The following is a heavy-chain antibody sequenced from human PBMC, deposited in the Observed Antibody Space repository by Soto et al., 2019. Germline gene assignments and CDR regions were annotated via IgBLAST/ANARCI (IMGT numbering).Heavy chain of an antibody. CDR1: GFTFSSYW. Sequence: GGSLRLSCAASGFTFSSYWMHWVRQAPGKGLVWVSRISSDGSSTSYADSVKGRFTISRDNAKNTLYLQMSSLRAEDTAVYYCARVGEGHSGSYYSDYWGQGTLVTVSS. CDR2: ISSDGSST. J-gene: IGHJ4*02. V-gene: IGHV3-74*01. D-gene: IGHD1-26*01. CDR3: ARVGEGHSGSYYSDY.